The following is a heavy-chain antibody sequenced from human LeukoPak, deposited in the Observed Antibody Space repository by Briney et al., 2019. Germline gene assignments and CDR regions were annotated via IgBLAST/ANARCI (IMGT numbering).Heavy chain of an antibody. V-gene: IGHV3-11*03. J-gene: IGHJ4*02. Sequence: GGSLRLSCAASGFTFSDYYMSWIRQAPGKGLEWVSYISSTSSYINYADSVKGRFTISRDNAKNSLFLQMNSLRAEDTAVYYCARVSQWLVSYWGQGTLVTVSS. CDR3: ARVSQWLVSY. CDR2: ISSTSSYI. CDR1: GFTFSDYY. D-gene: IGHD6-19*01.